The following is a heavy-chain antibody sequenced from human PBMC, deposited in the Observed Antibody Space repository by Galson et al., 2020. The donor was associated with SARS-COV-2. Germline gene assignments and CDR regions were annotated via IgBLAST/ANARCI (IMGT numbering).Heavy chain of an antibody. Sequence: GESLKISCAASGFTFSSYGMHWVRQAPGKGLEWVAVISYDGSNKYYADSVKGRFTISRDNSKNTLYLQMNSLRAEDTAVYYCASGAYQLLGYYYGMDVWGQGTTVTVSS. CDR3: ASGAYQLLGYYYGMDV. CDR2: ISYDGSNK. V-gene: IGHV3-30*03. CDR1: GFTFSSYG. D-gene: IGHD2-2*01. J-gene: IGHJ6*02.